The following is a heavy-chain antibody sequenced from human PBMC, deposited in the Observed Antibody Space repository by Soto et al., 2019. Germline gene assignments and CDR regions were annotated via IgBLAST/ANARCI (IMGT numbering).Heavy chain of an antibody. Sequence: EVQLLESGGDLVQPGGSLRLACVASGFTFSSYPLGWVRQAPGKGLQWVSAISGSAASTYFADSVQGRFTISRDNSRNTVYLQMNSLRVDDTAVYFCTTSGTSPLPTPPYYMDVWGRGTTVTVSS. J-gene: IGHJ6*03. CDR2: ISGSAAST. V-gene: IGHV3-23*01. D-gene: IGHD2-15*01. CDR3: TTSGTSPLPTPPYYMDV. CDR1: GFTFSSYP.